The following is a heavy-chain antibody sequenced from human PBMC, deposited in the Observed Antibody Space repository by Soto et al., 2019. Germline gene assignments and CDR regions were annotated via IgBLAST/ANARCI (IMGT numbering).Heavy chain of an antibody. J-gene: IGHJ6*02. CDR3: ARDAPLKTYYYDSSGYSGYYNGMDV. Sequence: LSLTCTVSGGSISSNYWSWIRQTPGKGLEWIGHIYDSGTANHNPSLKSRVTISVDTSKNQFSLKLSSVTAADTAVYYCARDAPLKTYYYDSSGYSGYYNGMDVWGQGTTVTVSS. CDR2: IYDSGTA. D-gene: IGHD3-22*01. V-gene: IGHV4-59*01. CDR1: GGSISSNY.